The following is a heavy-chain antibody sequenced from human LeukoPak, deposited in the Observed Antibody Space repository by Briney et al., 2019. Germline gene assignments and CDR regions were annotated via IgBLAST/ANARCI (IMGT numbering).Heavy chain of an antibody. V-gene: IGHV3-11*06. CDR3: ARLHSSSWTFDY. D-gene: IGHD6-13*01. Sequence: GGSLRLSCAASGFTFSDYYMSWIRQAPGKGLEWVSYISSSSSYTNYADSVKGRFTISRDNAKNSLYLQMNSLRAEDTAVYYCARLHSSSWTFDYWGQGNLVTVSS. CDR2: ISSSSSYT. J-gene: IGHJ4*02. CDR1: GFTFSDYY.